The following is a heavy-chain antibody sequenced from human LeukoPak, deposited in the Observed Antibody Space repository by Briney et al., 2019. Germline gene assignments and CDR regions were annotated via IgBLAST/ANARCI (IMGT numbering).Heavy chain of an antibody. CDR2: IYSGGFT. Sequence: GGSERLFCAASGFTVSSNYMSWVRQAPGKALEGVSIIYSGGFTYYADPVKGRFTISRDNPKNMLYLQMNSLRAEDTAVYYCAREAGGIYAFDIWGQGTMVPVFS. CDR1: GFTVSSNY. V-gene: IGHV3-66*01. CDR3: AREAGGIYAFDI. D-gene: IGHD2-15*01. J-gene: IGHJ3*02.